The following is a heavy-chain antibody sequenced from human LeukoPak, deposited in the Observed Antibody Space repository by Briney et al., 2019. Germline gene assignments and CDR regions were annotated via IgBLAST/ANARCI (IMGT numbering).Heavy chain of an antibody. V-gene: IGHV3-7*01. Sequence: GGSLRLSCAASGFTLSSYWMSWVRQAPGKGLEWVANIKQDGSEKYYVDSVKGRFTISRDNAKNSLYLQMNSLRAEDTAVYYCARSDYYYGMDVWGQGTTVTVSS. J-gene: IGHJ6*02. CDR3: ARSDYYYGMDV. CDR2: IKQDGSEK. CDR1: GFTLSSYW.